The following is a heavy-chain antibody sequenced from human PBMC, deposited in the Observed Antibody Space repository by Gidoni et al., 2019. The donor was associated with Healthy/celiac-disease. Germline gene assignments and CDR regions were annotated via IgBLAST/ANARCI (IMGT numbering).Heavy chain of an antibody. CDR2: IHHSGST. V-gene: IGHV4-34*01. D-gene: IGHD2-2*01. CDR3: ARYCSSTSCFGFDS. Sequence: QVQLQQWGAGLLKPSETLSLTCALYGGSFSGAYWRWIRQPPGKGLEWIGEIHHSGSTNYNPSRKSRVTISVDTSKNQFSLKLSSVTAADTAVYYCARYCSSTSCFGFDSWGQGTLVTVSS. CDR1: GGSFSGAY. J-gene: IGHJ5*01.